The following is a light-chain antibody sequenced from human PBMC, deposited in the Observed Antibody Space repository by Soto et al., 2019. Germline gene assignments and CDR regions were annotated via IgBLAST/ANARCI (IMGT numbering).Light chain of an antibody. V-gene: IGKV1-39*01. Sequence: DIQMTQSPSSLSASVGDRVTITCRASQSITTYLNWYQQKPGKAPKLLIYGASSLQSGVPSRFGGSGSGTDFTLTISSLQPEDFATYYCQHSYNTPRTFGGGTKVETK. J-gene: IGKJ4*01. CDR1: QSITTY. CDR2: GAS. CDR3: QHSYNTPRT.